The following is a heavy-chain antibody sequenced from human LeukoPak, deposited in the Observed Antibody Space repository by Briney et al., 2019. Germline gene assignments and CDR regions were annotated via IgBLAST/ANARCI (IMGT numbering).Heavy chain of an antibody. D-gene: IGHD3-10*01. CDR3: ARSRRFGTFDY. CDR2: ISSSGSTI. J-gene: IGHJ4*02. V-gene: IGHV3-48*03. Sequence: PGGSLRLSCAASGFTFSSYEVNWVRQAPGKGLEWVSYISSSGSTIYYADSVKGRFTISRDNAKNSLYLQMNSLRAEDTAVYYCARSRRFGTFDYWGQGTLVTVSS. CDR1: GFTFSSYE.